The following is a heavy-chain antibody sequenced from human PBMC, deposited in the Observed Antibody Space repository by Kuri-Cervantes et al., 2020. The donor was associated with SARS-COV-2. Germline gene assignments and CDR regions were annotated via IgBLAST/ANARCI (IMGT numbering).Heavy chain of an antibody. J-gene: IGHJ3*02. CDR2: IIPIFGTA. V-gene: IGHV1-69*13. Sequence: SVKVSCKASGGTFSSYAISWVRQDPGQGLEWMGGIIPIFGTANYAQKFQGRVTITADESTSTAYMELSSLRSEDTAVYYCAIDRRGATRPDAFGIWGQGTMVTVSS. CDR3: AIDRRGATRPDAFGI. CDR1: GGTFSSYA. D-gene: IGHD3-10*01.